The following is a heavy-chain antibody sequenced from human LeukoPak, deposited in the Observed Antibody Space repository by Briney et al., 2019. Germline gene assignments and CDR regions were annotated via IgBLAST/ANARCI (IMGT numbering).Heavy chain of an antibody. CDR3: TTGNQYDFWSGYPPFDY. V-gene: IGHV3-15*01. CDR1: GFTVSSNY. D-gene: IGHD3-3*01. CDR2: IKSKTDGGTT. Sequence: PGGSLRLSCAASGFTVSSNYMSWVRQAPGKGLEWVGRIKSKTDGGTTDYAAPVKGRFTIARDDSKNTLFLQMNSLKTEDTAVYYCTTGNQYDFWSGYPPFDYWGQGTLVTVSS. J-gene: IGHJ4*02.